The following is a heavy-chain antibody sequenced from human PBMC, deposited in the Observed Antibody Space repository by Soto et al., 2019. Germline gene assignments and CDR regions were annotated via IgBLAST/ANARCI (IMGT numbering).Heavy chain of an antibody. Sequence: QVQLVQSGAEVKKPGSSVKVSCKASGGSFNSYTFSWVRLAPGQGPEWMGRIIPVLGVANYAQTFQGRVTITADKSTSTVYMDLNSLRSEDTAVYYCARGAVAAGGTLGSWGQGTLVTVSS. J-gene: IGHJ4*02. CDR2: IIPVLGVA. CDR1: GGSFNSYT. CDR3: ARGAVAAGGTLGS. V-gene: IGHV1-69*02. D-gene: IGHD6-13*01.